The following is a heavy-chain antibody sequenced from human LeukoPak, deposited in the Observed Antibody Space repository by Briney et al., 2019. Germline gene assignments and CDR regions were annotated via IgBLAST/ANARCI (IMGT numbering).Heavy chain of an antibody. Sequence: ASVKVSCMPSGYTFTGYYMHWVRQAPGQGLEWMGWINPNSGGTNYAQKFQGRVTMTRDTSISTAYMELSRLRSDDTAVYYCARPAYSSSWYGNNWFDPWGQGSLVTVSS. CDR3: ARPAYSSSWYGNNWFDP. D-gene: IGHD6-13*01. CDR1: GYTFTGYY. CDR2: INPNSGGT. V-gene: IGHV1-2*02. J-gene: IGHJ5*02.